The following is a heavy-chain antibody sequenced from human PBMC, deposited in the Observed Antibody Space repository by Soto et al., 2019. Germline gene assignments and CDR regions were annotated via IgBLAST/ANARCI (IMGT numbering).Heavy chain of an antibody. CDR2: IYYSGST. V-gene: IGHV4-59*01. CDR3: ARAGDYGDYVPDYYYYYMDV. Sequence: SETLSLTCTVSGGSISSYYWSWIRQPPGKGLEWIGYIYYSGSTNYNPSLKSRVTISVDTSKNQFSLKLSSVTAADTAVYYCARAGDYGDYVPDYYYYYMDVWGKGTTVTVSS. D-gene: IGHD4-17*01. J-gene: IGHJ6*03. CDR1: GGSISSYY.